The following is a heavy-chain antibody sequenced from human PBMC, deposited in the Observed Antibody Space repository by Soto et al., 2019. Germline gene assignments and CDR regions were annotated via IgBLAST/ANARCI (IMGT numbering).Heavy chain of an antibody. CDR2: IIPIFGTA. Sequence: GASVKVSCKASGGTFSSYAISWVRQALGQGLEWMGGIIPIFGTANYAQKFQGRVTITADESTSTAYMEMSSLRSEDTAVYYCARGQPYYYYYGMDVWGQGTTVTVSS. CDR1: GGTFSSYA. D-gene: IGHD1-1*01. CDR3: ARGQPYYYYYGMDV. J-gene: IGHJ6*02. V-gene: IGHV1-69*13.